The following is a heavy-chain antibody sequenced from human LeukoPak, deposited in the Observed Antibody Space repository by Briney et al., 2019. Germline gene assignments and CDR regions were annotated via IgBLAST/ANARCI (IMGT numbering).Heavy chain of an antibody. CDR1: GFSFSSYW. CDR2: INDDGSST. V-gene: IGHV3-74*01. CDR3: AKADEFTFN. J-gene: IGHJ4*02. Sequence: GGSLRLSCAASGFSFSSYWMNWVRQGPGMGLLWVSRINDDGSSTIYADSVKGRFTISRDNSKNTLYLQMNSLRAEDTAVYYCAKADEFTFNWGQGTLVTVSS.